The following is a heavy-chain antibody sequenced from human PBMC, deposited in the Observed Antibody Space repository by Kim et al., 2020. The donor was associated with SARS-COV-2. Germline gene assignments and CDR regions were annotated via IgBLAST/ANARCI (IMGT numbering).Heavy chain of an antibody. J-gene: IGHJ5*02. D-gene: IGHD2-21*02. V-gene: IGHV4-4*02. CDR3: ARDRGDYWFDP. CDR1: GGSISSSKW. Sequence: SETLSLTCAVSGGSISSSKWWSWVRQPPGKGLEWIGEIYHSGSTNYNPSLKSRVTISVDKSKNQFSLKLTSVTAADTAVYYCARDRGDYWFDPWGQGTLVSVSS. CDR2: IYHSGST.